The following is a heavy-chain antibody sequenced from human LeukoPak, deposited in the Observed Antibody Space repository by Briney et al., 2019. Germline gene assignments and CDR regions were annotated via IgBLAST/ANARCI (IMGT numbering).Heavy chain of an antibody. CDR3: ARDLGYSSGWYDY. Sequence: GGSLRLACAASGFTFSSYAMHWVRQAPGKGLEYVSAISSNGGSTYYANSVKGRFTISRDNSKNPLYLQMGSLRAEDMAVYYCARDLGYSSGWYDYWGQGTLVTVSS. CDR1: GFTFSSYA. V-gene: IGHV3-64*01. CDR2: ISSNGGST. D-gene: IGHD6-19*01. J-gene: IGHJ4*02.